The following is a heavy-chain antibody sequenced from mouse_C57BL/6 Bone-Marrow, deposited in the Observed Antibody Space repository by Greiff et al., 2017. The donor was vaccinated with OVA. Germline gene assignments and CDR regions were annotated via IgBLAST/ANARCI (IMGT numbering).Heavy chain of an antibody. D-gene: IGHD2-4*01. J-gene: IGHJ2*01. CDR2: ISYDGSN. V-gene: IGHV3-6*01. Sequence: EVKLQESGPGLVKPSQSLSLTCSVTGYSITSGYYWNWLRQFPGNKLEWMGYISYDGSNNYNPSLKNRISITRDTSKNQFFLKLNSVTTEDTATYYCARYDLGYFDDWGQGTTLTVSS. CDR1: GYSITSGYY. CDR3: ARYDLGYFDD.